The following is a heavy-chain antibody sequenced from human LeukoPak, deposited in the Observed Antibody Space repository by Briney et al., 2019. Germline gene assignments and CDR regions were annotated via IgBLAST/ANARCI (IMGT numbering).Heavy chain of an antibody. CDR2: VSYSGST. D-gene: IGHD5-18*01. CDR3: ARENDRYGRIDY. V-gene: IGHV4-59*01. J-gene: IGHJ4*02. CDR1: GGSINSYY. Sequence: KPSETLSLTCSVSGGSINSYYWSWVRQPPGKGLEWIGYVSYSGSTDYNPSLKSRVIISIDTSKNQFSLRLSSVTAADTAVYYCARENDRYGRIDYWGQGTQVTVSS.